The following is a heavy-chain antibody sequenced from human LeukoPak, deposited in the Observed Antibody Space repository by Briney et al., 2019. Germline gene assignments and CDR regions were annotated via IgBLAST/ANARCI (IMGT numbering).Heavy chain of an antibody. Sequence: SGNTGYAQKFQGRVTMTRNTSISTAYMELSSLRSEDTAVYYCARGGYDSSGYYYYNWFDPWGQGTLVTVSS. D-gene: IGHD3-22*01. CDR3: ARGGYDSSGYYYYNWFDP. J-gene: IGHJ5*02. CDR2: SGNT. V-gene: IGHV1-8*01.